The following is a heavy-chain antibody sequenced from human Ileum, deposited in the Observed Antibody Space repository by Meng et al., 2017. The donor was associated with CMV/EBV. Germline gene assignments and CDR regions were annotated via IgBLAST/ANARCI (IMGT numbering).Heavy chain of an antibody. CDR3: ARGPGASTRAGFDY. CDR1: GGSVNTYY. V-gene: IGHV4-4*07. D-gene: IGHD1-26*01. CDR2: FYSSATY. Sequence: QLDQLVQARTEPSKPLAPPCTSCGGSVNTYYWSSMQWSARKALEWLGRFYSSATYTYHPSLARRVHMSLDTSKNQFALNLRSVTAADTAKDYCARGPGASTRAGFDYWGLGTLVTASS. J-gene: IGHJ4*02.